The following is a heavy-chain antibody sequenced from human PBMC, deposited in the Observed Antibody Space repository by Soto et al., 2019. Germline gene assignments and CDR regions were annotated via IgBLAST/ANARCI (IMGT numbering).Heavy chain of an antibody. Sequence: ASVKVSCKVSGYTLTELSMHWVRQAPGKGLEWMGWISAYNGNTNYAQKLQGRVTMTTDTSTSTAYMELRSLRSDDTAVYYFARVAFGDYYYYGMDVWGQGTTVTVSS. J-gene: IGHJ6*02. V-gene: IGHV1-18*01. CDR2: ISAYNGNT. CDR1: GYTLTELS. D-gene: IGHD3-10*01. CDR3: ARVAFGDYYYYGMDV.